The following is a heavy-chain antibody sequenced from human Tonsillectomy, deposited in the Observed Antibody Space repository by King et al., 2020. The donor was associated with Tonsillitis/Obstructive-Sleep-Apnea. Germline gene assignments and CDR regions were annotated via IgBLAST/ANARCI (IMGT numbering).Heavy chain of an antibody. V-gene: IGHV1-18*01. CDR1: GYTFTSYG. CDR3: ARDKDYYIWGSFRPNDY. J-gene: IGHJ4*02. D-gene: IGHD3-16*02. Sequence: QLVQSGAEVKKPGASVKVSCKASGYTFTSYGISWVRQAPGQGLEWMAWISAHNGNTDYAQKFQDRVTMTTDAPTSTAYMELRSLRSDDTAVYYFARDKDYYIWGSFRPNDYWGQGTLVTVSS. CDR2: ISAHNGNT.